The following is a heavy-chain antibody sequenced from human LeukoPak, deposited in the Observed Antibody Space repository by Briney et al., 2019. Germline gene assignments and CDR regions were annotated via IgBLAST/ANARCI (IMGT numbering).Heavy chain of an antibody. CDR3: ARDIVGATSDYYYYGMDV. V-gene: IGHV3-33*01. CDR2: IWYDESNK. J-gene: IGHJ6*02. CDR1: GFTFSSYS. Sequence: GGSLRLSCAASGFTFSSYSMHWVRQAPGKGLEWVAVIWYDESNKYYADSVKGRFTISRDNSKNTLYLQMNSLRAEDTAVYYCARDIVGATSDYYYYGMDVWGQGTTVTVSS. D-gene: IGHD1-26*01.